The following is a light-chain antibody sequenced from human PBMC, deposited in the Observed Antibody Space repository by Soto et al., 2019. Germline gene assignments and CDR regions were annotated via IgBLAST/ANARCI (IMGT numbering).Light chain of an antibody. CDR3: KQHRNWPGLN. CDR1: QSVSSY. Sequence: EIVLTQSPATLSLSPGERATLSCRASQSVSSYLAWYQQKPGQAPRLLIYDASNRATGIPARFSGSGSGTDFTLTISSLEPEDFTVYYYKQHRNWPGLNLGGGTKVEIK. CDR2: DAS. J-gene: IGKJ4*01. V-gene: IGKV3-11*01.